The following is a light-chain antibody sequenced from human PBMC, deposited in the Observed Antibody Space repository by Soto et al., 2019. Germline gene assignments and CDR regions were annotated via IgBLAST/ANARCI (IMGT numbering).Light chain of an antibody. Sequence: EIVLTQSPATLSLSPGERATLSCRASQSVSRYLAWYQQKPGQAPRLLIYDASNRATGIPARFSGGGSGTDFTLTISSLEPEDFAVYYCQQRYNGLTFGGGTKVDIK. J-gene: IGKJ4*01. V-gene: IGKV3-11*01. CDR1: QSVSRY. CDR3: QQRYNGLT. CDR2: DAS.